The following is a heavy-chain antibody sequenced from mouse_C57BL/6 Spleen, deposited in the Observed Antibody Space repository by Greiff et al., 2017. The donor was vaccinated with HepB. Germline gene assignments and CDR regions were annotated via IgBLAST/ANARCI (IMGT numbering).Heavy chain of an antibody. J-gene: IGHJ4*01. CDR2: ISYDGSN. V-gene: IGHV3-6*01. CDR1: GYSITSGYY. CDR3: ARDRRGYAMDY. Sequence: EVKLEESGPGLVKPSQSLSLTCSVTGYSITSGYYWNWIRQFPGNKLEWMGYISYDGSNNYNPSPKNRISITRDTSKNQFFLKLNSVTTEDTATYYCARDRRGYAMDYWGQGTSVTVSS.